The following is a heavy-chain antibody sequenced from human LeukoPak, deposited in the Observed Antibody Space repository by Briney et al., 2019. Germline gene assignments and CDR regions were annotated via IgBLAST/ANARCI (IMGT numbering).Heavy chain of an antibody. CDR1: GGTFSSYA. CDR3: ARDCSSTSCYARSRVTTPPWWFDP. J-gene: IGHJ5*02. CDR2: IIPIFGTA. D-gene: IGHD2-2*01. V-gene: IGHV1-69*06. Sequence: SVKVSCKASGGTFSSYAISWVRQAPGQGLEWMGGIIPIFGTANYAQKFQGRVTITADKSTSAAYMELSSLRSEDTAVYYCARDCSSTSCYARSRVTTPPWWFDPWGQGTQVTVSS.